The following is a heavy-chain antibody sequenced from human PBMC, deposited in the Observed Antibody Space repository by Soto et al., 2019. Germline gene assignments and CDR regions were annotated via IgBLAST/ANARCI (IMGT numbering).Heavy chain of an antibody. V-gene: IGHV1-69*04. D-gene: IGHD3-9*01. Sequence: SSVKVSCKASGGTFSSYTISWVRQAPGQGLEWMGRIIPILGIANYAQKFQGRVTITADNSKNTLYLHMNSLRAEDTAVYYCARENRVLAAYYSNFFDYWGQGTLVTVSS. CDR3: ARENRVLAAYYSNFFDY. J-gene: IGHJ4*02. CDR2: IIPILGIA. CDR1: GGTFSSYT.